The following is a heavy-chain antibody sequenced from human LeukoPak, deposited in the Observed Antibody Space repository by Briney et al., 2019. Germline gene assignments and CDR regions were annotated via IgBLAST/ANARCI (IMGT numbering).Heavy chain of an antibody. CDR2: IKQDGSEK. V-gene: IGHV3-7*05. Sequence: GGSLRLSCAASGFTFSSYWMSWVRQAPGKGLEWVTNIKQDGSEKYYVDSVKARFTISGDNAKISLYLQMNSLGAEDTAVYYCAKWGHTSGQTTISYYYGLDVWGQGTTVTVSS. CDR3: AKWGHTSGQTTISYYYGLDV. CDR1: GFTFSSYW. J-gene: IGHJ6*02. D-gene: IGHD6-19*01.